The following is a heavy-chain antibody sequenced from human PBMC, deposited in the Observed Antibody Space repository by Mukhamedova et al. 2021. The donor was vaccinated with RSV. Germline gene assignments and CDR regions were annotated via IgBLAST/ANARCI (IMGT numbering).Heavy chain of an antibody. V-gene: IGHV1-2*02. CDR2: NSGGT. Sequence: NSGGTNYAQKFQGRVTMTRDTSISTAYMELSRLRSDDTAVYYCARDLGYCSGGSCYFRDNNWFDPWGQGTLVTVSS. D-gene: IGHD2-15*01. CDR3: ARDLGYCSGGSCYFRDNNWFDP. J-gene: IGHJ5*02.